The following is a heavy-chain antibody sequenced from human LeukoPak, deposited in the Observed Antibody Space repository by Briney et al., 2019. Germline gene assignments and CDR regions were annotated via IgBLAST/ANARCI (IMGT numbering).Heavy chain of an antibody. Sequence: SVKVSCKASGFTFTSSAMQWVRQPRGQRLEWIGWIVVGSGNTNYAQKFHERVTITRDMSTSTAYMALNSLRSEDTAVYYCAAGRNGDYLRDYWGQGTLVTVSS. CDR1: GFTFTSSA. D-gene: IGHD4-17*01. V-gene: IGHV1-58*02. J-gene: IGHJ4*02. CDR3: AAGRNGDYLRDY. CDR2: IVVGSGNT.